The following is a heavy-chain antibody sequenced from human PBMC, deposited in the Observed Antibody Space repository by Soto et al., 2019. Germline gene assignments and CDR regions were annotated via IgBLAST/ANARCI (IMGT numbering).Heavy chain of an antibody. D-gene: IGHD3-9*01. V-gene: IGHV4-59*08. CDR3: ARHPGYYDILTGYTTYYFDY. CDR2: IYYRGNT. Sequence: PSETLSLTCTVSGGSIGTYYWSWIRQPPGKGLEWIGYIYYRGNTDYNPSLKSRVTISLDTPKNQFSLKPSSVTAADTAVYYCARHPGYYDILTGYTTYYFDYWGQGILVTVSS. J-gene: IGHJ4*02. CDR1: GGSIGTYY.